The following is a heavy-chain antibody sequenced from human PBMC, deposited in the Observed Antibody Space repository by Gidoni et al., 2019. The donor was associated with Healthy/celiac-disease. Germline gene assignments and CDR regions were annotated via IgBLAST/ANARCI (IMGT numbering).Heavy chain of an antibody. V-gene: IGHV1-46*01. CDR2: INPSGGST. J-gene: IGHJ4*02. CDR3: ARDIAVAGRMAYYFDY. Sequence: QVQLVQSGAEVKKPGASVKVSCKASGYTFTSYYMQWVRQAPGQGLEWMGIINPSGGSTSYAQKFQGRVTMTRDTSTSTVYMELSSLRSEDTAVYYCARDIAVAGRMAYYFDYWGQGTLVTVSS. CDR1: GYTFTSYY. D-gene: IGHD6-19*01.